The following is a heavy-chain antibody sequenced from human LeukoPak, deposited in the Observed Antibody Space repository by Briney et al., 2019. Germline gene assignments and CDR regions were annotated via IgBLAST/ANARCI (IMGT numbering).Heavy chain of an antibody. CDR1: GGTFSSYA. CDR2: IIPIFGTA. CDR3: ARDRNGEHDY. D-gene: IGHD4-17*01. Sequence: WASVKVSCKASGGTFSSYAISWVRQAPGQGLGWMGRIIPIFGTANYAQKFQGRVTITADKSTSTAYMELSSLRSEDTAVYYCARDRNGEHDYWGQGTLVTVSS. J-gene: IGHJ4*02. V-gene: IGHV1-69*06.